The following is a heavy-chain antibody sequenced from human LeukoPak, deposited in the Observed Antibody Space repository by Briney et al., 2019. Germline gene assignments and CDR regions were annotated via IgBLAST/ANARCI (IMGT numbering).Heavy chain of an antibody. CDR2: IWCDGSDK. V-gene: IGHV3-33*01. CDR3: ARDGDTFAYYYYAMDV. CDR1: GFTFSSYG. J-gene: IGHJ6*02. D-gene: IGHD7-27*01. Sequence: PGGSLRLSCAASGFTFSSYGMHWARQAPGKGLEWVAVIWCDGSDKYYADSVKGRFTISRDNSKNTLYLQLNSLRAEDTAVYYCARDGDTFAYYYYAMDVWGQGTTVTVSS.